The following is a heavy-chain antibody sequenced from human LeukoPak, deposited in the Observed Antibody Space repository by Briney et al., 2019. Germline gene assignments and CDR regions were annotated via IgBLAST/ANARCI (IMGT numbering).Heavy chain of an antibody. D-gene: IGHD4-17*01. CDR2: TYNSGST. CDR3: ARGRSTVGDY. V-gene: IGHV4-30-4*01. J-gene: IGHJ4*02. Sequence: SETLSLTCTVSGGSLSSGDYYWGWLRQPPGKGLEWIGYTYNSGSTYYNPSLKTRVTIFVDRSENQFSLKLRSVTAEDTAVYYCARGRSTVGDYWGQGTLVTVSS. CDR1: GGSLSSGDYY.